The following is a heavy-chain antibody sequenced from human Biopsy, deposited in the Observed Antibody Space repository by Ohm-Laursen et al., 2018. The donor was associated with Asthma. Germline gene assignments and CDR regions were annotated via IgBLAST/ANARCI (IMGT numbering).Heavy chain of an antibody. Sequence: ASVKVSCKTSGYTFNSAGISWVRQAPGQGLEWMGWISVYNGNTKVAQKLQGRVTMITDTSTSTAYMELRSLRSDDTAVYFCARAVDYSHYYGIDVWGQGTTVTVS. CDR3: ARAVDYSHYYGIDV. V-gene: IGHV1-18*01. CDR2: ISVYNGNT. J-gene: IGHJ6*02. D-gene: IGHD3-10*01. CDR1: GYTFNSAG.